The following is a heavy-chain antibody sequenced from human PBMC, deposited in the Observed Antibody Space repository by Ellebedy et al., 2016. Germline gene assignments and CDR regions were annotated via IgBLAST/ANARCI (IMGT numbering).Heavy chain of an antibody. V-gene: IGHV4-39*01. J-gene: IGHJ4*02. Sequence: SETLSLTCTVSGGSISSSSYYWGWIRQPPGKGLEWIGSIYYSGSTYYNPSLKSRVTISVDTSKNQFSLKLSSVTAAGTAVYYCARVASGSYVYWGQGTLVTVSS. CDR3: ARVASGSYVY. CDR2: IYYSGST. CDR1: GGSISSSSYY. D-gene: IGHD1-26*01.